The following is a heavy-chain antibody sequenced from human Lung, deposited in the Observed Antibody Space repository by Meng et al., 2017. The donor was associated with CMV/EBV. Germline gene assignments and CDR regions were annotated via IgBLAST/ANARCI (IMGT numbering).Heavy chain of an antibody. J-gene: IGHJ4*02. CDR2: INGDGSST. CDR3: ARDVVEGSVWLGY. D-gene: IGHD2-15*01. V-gene: IGHV3-74*01. Sequence: GESXKISCAASGFTFSSYWMHWVRQAPGKGLVWVSRINGDGSSTSYADSVKGRFTISGDNGKNTLYLQMNSLRAEDTAVYYCARDVVEGSVWLGYWGQGTRVTVSS. CDR1: GFTFSSYW.